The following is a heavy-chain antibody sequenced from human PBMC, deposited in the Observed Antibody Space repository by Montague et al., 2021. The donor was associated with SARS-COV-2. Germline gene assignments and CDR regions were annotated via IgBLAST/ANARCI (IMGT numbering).Heavy chain of an antibody. Sequence: SETLSLTCTVSGGSISSSSYYWGWIRQPPGKGLEWIGSIYYSGSTYYNASLKSRVTISVDTSKNQFSLKLTSVTAADTAVYYCARYGGHSYAHFAYWGQGTLVIVSS. V-gene: IGHV4-39*01. CDR3: ARYGGHSYAHFAY. J-gene: IGHJ4*02. CDR1: GGSISSSSYY. D-gene: IGHD5-18*01. CDR2: IYYSGST.